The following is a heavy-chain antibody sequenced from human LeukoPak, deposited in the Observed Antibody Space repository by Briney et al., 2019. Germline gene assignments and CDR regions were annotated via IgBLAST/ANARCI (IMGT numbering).Heavy chain of an antibody. D-gene: IGHD6-19*01. CDR2: ISSSSSYI. Sequence: PGGSLRLSCAASGFTFSSYSMNWVRQAPGKGREWVSSISSSSSYIYYADSVKGRFTISRDNAKNSLYLQMNSLRAEDTAVYYCAKGPLIEVAGTTWDYWGQGTLVTVSS. CDR3: AKGPLIEVAGTTWDY. J-gene: IGHJ4*02. V-gene: IGHV3-21*04. CDR1: GFTFSSYS.